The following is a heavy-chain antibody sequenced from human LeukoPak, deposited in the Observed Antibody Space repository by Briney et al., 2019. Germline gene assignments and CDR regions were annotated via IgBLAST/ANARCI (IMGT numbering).Heavy chain of an antibody. Sequence: PGGSLRLSCAASGFTVSSNYMSWVRQAPGKGLEWVSVIYSGGSTYYADSVKGRFTISRDNSKNTLYLQMNSLRAEDMAVYYCARGRGGTTTLFDYWGQGTLVTVSS. CDR1: GFTVSSNY. V-gene: IGHV3-66*01. J-gene: IGHJ4*02. CDR2: IYSGGST. CDR3: ARGRGGTTTLFDY. D-gene: IGHD1-26*01.